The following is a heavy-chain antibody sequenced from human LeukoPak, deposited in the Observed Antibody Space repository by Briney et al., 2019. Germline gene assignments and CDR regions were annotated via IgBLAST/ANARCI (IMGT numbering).Heavy chain of an antibody. V-gene: IGHV3-53*01. J-gene: IGHJ5*02. CDR2: IYSGGST. D-gene: IGHD3-22*01. CDR3: ARHLIGDSNGYYLGTYAS. Sequence: GGSLRLSCAASGFTVSSNYMSWVRQAPGKGLEWVSVIYSGGSTYYADSVKGRFTISRDNSKNMLYLQMNSLRNEDTAVSYCARHLIGDSNGYYLGTYASWGQGTLVTVSS. CDR1: GFTVSSNY.